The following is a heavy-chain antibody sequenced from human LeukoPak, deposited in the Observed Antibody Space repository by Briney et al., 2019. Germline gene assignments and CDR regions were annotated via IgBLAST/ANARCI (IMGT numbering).Heavy chain of an antibody. D-gene: IGHD2/OR15-2a*01. Sequence: SETLSLTCTVSGASISSDHWNWIRQPPGKGLEWIGCIFYSGRTYYNPSLKSRVTISVDVSKSQFSLRLTSVTAADTAVYYCARKNDFEIWGQGTLVTVSS. J-gene: IGHJ3*02. CDR3: ARKNDFEI. CDR1: GASISSDH. V-gene: IGHV4-59*01. CDR2: IFYSGRT.